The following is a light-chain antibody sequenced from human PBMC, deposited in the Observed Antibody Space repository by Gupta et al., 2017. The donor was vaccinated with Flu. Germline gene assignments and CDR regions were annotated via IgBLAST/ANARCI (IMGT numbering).Light chain of an antibody. V-gene: IGKV3-15*01. J-gene: IGKJ1*01. CDR1: QSGSSD. Sequence: PATQSVAPGGRATLSCTASQSGSSDLAWYQQKPGQGPRLLIYGASTRATGSPARVSGSGSGTDFTLNISSLRPEDCAVYFCQQYYNRPPAFGQGTKVEI. CDR2: GAS. CDR3: QQYYNRPPA.